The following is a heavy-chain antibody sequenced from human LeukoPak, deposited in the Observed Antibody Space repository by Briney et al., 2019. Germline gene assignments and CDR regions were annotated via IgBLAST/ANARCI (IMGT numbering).Heavy chain of an antibody. V-gene: IGHV3-74*01. CDR1: GFTFNSYW. D-gene: IGHD3-16*02. CDR2: IDSDGSST. J-gene: IGHJ5*02. Sequence: PGGSLRLSCAASGFTFNSYWMHWVRQVPGKGLVWVSRIDSDGSSTSYADSVKGRFTVSRDNAKNTVSLQMYSLRAEDTAVYYCVRDRIGFDPWGQGTLVTVSS. CDR3: VRDRIGFDP.